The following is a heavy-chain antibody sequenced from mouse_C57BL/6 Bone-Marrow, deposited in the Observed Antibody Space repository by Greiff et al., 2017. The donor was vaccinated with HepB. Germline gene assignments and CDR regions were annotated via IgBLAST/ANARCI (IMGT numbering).Heavy chain of an antibody. Sequence: DVQLVESGGGLVKPGGSLKLSCAASGFTFSSYAMSWVRQTPEKRLEWVATISDGGSYTYYPDNVKGRFTISRDNAKNNLYLQMSHLKSEDTAMYYCARDGYYGSSHYWGQGTTLTVSS. J-gene: IGHJ2*01. V-gene: IGHV5-4*01. D-gene: IGHD1-1*01. CDR3: ARDGYYGSSHY. CDR1: GFTFSSYA. CDR2: ISDGGSYT.